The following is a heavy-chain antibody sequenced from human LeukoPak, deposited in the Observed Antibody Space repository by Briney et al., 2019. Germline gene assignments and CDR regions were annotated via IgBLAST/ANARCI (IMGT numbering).Heavy chain of an antibody. CDR1: RFTVSSNY. D-gene: IGHD3-22*01. Sequence: PGGSLRLSRAASRFTVSSNYMSWVRQTPGKGLEWVSVIYSGDNTYYADSVKGRFTISRDNSKNTVYLQMDSLRAEDTAVYYCARAGLDSSGQHPHDYWGQGTLVTVSS. CDR3: ARAGLDSSGQHPHDY. J-gene: IGHJ4*02. CDR2: IYSGDNT. V-gene: IGHV3-66*02.